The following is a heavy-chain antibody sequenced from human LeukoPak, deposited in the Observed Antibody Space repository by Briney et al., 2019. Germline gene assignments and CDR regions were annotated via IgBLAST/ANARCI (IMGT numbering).Heavy chain of an antibody. CDR2: IWYDASNK. D-gene: IGHD1-7*01. Sequence: GGSLRLSCAASGFTFSSFGMHWVRQAPGKGLEWVAVIWYDASNKYYVDSVKGRFTISRDNSKNTLYLQMNSLRDDDTAVYYCVRGVGVSRFNYLDPWGQGTLAIVSS. CDR3: VRGVGVSRFNYLDP. V-gene: IGHV3-33*01. CDR1: GFTFSSFG. J-gene: IGHJ5*02.